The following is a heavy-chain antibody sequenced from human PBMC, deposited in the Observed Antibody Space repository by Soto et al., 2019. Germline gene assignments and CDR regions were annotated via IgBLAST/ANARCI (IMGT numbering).Heavy chain of an antibody. Sequence: ASVKVSCKASGYTFTSYAMHWVRQAPGQRLERMGWINAGNGNTKYSQKFQGRVTITRDTSASTAYMELSSLRSEDTAVYYCAGSIVVVPAAITESDAFDIWGQGTMVTVSS. D-gene: IGHD2-2*02. V-gene: IGHV1-3*01. CDR1: GYTFTSYA. J-gene: IGHJ3*02. CDR3: AGSIVVVPAAITESDAFDI. CDR2: INAGNGNT.